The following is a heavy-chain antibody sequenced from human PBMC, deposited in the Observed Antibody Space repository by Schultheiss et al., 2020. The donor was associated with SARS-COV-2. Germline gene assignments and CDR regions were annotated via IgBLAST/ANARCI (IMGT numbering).Heavy chain of an antibody. Sequence: GGSLRLSCAASGFTFSDYYMNWVRQAPGKGLEWVSSISSSSTIYYADSVKGRFTISRDNSKNTLYLQMNSLRAEDTAVYYCARVWKGSSWYPIDYWGQGTLVTVSS. D-gene: IGHD6-13*01. V-gene: IGHV3-69-1*01. CDR3: ARVWKGSSWYPIDY. J-gene: IGHJ4*02. CDR2: ISSSSTI. CDR1: GFTFSDYY.